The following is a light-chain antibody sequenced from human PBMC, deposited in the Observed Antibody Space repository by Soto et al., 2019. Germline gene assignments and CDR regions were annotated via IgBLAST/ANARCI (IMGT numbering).Light chain of an antibody. V-gene: IGKV3-11*01. CDR2: DAS. CDR1: QSVSTY. Sequence: EIVLTQSPATLSLSPGERATLSCVASQSVSTYLAWYQQKPGQAPRLLIYDASNRATGIPARFSGSGSGTDFTLTISSLEPEDFAVYYCQQRSIWPLTFGGGTKVDI. CDR3: QQRSIWPLT. J-gene: IGKJ4*01.